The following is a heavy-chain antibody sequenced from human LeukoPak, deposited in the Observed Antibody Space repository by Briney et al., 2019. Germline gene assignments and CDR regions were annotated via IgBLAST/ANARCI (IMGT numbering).Heavy chain of an antibody. V-gene: IGHV4-4*07. CDR3: ARHDWGYCSSTSCYGEYYYYYMDV. Sequence: SETLSLTCTASGGSISSYYWSWIRQPAGKGLEWIGRICTGGSTNYNPALQSRVTMSVDPSKNHFPLKLSFVTAADTAVYCCARHDWGYCSSTSCYGEYYYYYMDVWGEGTTVTVSS. J-gene: IGHJ6*03. D-gene: IGHD2-2*01. CDR1: GGSISSYY. CDR2: ICTGGST.